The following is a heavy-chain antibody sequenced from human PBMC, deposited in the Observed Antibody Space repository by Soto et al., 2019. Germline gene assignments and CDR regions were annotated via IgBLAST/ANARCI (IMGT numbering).Heavy chain of an antibody. D-gene: IGHD1-1*01. Sequence: QVHLQESGPGLVKPSQTLSLTCTVSGGFISSGGGYHWSWIRQYPEKGLEWIGYIYYSGTTSYNASLKGRISISMDTSQNQYSLKLTSMTAADTAVYYCARGGTGSSYDYWGQGTLVTVSS. CDR1: GGFISSGGGYH. V-gene: IGHV4-31*03. CDR2: IYYSGTT. J-gene: IGHJ4*02. CDR3: ARGGTGSSYDY.